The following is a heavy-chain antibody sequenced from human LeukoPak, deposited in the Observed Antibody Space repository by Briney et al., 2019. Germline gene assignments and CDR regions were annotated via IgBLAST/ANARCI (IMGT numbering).Heavy chain of an antibody. Sequence: SETLSLTCTVSGGSISSSSYYWGWIRQPPGKGLEWIGSIYYSGSTYYNPSLKSRVTISVDTSKNQFSLKLSSVTAADTAVYYCARRDWLLYNGSLDYWGQGTLVTVSS. D-gene: IGHD3-9*01. J-gene: IGHJ4*02. V-gene: IGHV4-39*07. CDR3: ARRDWLLYNGSLDY. CDR1: GGSISSSSYY. CDR2: IYYSGST.